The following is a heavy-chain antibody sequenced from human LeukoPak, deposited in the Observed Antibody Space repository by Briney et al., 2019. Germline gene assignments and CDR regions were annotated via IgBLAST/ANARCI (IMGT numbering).Heavy chain of an antibody. V-gene: IGHV4-59*01. CDR1: GGSMSSYY. CDR3: ARSGVVVPAPIDY. J-gene: IGHJ4*02. CDR2: IYYSGST. Sequence: SETLTLTCTVSGGSMSSYYWSWIRQPPGKGLEWIGYIYYSGSTNYNPSLKSRVTISVDTSKNQFSLKLSSVTAADTAVYYCARSGVVVPAPIDYWGQGTLVTVSS. D-gene: IGHD2-15*01.